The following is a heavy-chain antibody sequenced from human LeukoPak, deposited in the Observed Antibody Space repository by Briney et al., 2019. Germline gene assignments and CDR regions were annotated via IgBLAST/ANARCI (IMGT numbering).Heavy chain of an antibody. CDR3: ATSALREVRGVIKY. CDR2: INPNSGGT. V-gene: IGHV1-2*02. CDR1: GYTFTGYY. J-gene: IGHJ4*02. Sequence: ASVKVSCKASGYTFTGYYLHWVRQAPGQGLEWMGWINPNSGGTNYAQKFRGRVTMTRDTSISTDSMELSRLRSDETAVYYCATSALREVRGVIKYWGQGTLVTVSS. D-gene: IGHD3-10*01.